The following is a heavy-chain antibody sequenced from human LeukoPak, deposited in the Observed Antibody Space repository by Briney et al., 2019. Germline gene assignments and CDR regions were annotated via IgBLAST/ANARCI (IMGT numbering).Heavy chain of an antibody. CDR2: IYYSGNT. Sequence: SETLSLTCTVSGVSISSSNSYWGWIRQPPGKGLEWIGSIYYSGNTYYNASLKSQVSISIDTSKNQFSLKLTSVTAADTAVYYCARGGLAAAASDFWGQGTLVTVSS. CDR3: ARGGLAAAASDF. J-gene: IGHJ4*02. CDR1: GVSISSSNSY. V-gene: IGHV4-39*01. D-gene: IGHD6-25*01.